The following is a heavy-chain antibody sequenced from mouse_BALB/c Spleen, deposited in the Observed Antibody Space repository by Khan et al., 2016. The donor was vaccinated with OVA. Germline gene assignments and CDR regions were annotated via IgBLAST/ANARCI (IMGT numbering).Heavy chain of an antibody. D-gene: IGHD1-1*01. V-gene: IGHV1S81*02. CDR1: GYTFTSYW. CDR2: NNPTNGRT. CDR3: ARIKEIVATYFDY. Sequence: QVQLQQSGAELVKAGASVKMSCKASGYTFTSYWMHWVKQRLGQGLEWFAENNPTNGRTYYNEKLKSKATLTVDKSSSTAYMLLSGPTFEDSAVNYCARIKEIVATYFDYWGQGTTLTVSS. J-gene: IGHJ2*01.